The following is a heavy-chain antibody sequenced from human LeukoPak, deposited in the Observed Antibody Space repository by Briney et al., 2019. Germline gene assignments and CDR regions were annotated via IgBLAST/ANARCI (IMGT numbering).Heavy chain of an antibody. CDR1: GYTFSHFH. V-gene: IGHV1-2*02. J-gene: IGHJ4*02. D-gene: IGHD3-3*02. CDR3: ARVRLADERAWAY. CDR2: ITLKSGDT. Sequence: VSVKLSCKASGYTFSHFHIHWVRQAPAQAPGYVGWITLKSGDTYSPQRFQGRVTMTMDASISTAYMELSSLRSDDTAVYFCARVRLADERAWAYWGQGTLVTVSS.